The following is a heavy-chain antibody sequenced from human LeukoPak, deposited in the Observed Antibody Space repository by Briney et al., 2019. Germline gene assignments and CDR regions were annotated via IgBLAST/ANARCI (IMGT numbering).Heavy chain of an antibody. D-gene: IGHD3-22*01. V-gene: IGHV3-30*02. J-gene: IGHJ4*01. Sequence: PGESLRLSCAASGFTFSDYGMHWVRQASGKGLEWVAFIRNDGSYQFYADSVKGRFTVSRDNSKNTLFLQMNSLRADDTGVYYCANQDSTVYSYYFDYWGQGTLVTVSS. CDR1: GFTFSDYG. CDR3: ANQDSTVYSYYFDY. CDR2: IRNDGSYQ.